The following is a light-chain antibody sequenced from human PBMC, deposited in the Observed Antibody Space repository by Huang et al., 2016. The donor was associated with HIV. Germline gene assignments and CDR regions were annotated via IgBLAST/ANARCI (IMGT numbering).Light chain of an antibody. Sequence: EIVMTQSPAPLSVSPGERAKVSCRTSQSVGSNLAWYQQKPGQAPRLLIYDADTRATGVPARFSGSGSGTDFTLSISSLQSDDIAVYYCHQYKIWPPYTFGQGTKLEIK. V-gene: IGKV3-15*01. CDR1: QSVGSN. CDR2: DAD. CDR3: HQYKIWPPYT. J-gene: IGKJ2*01.